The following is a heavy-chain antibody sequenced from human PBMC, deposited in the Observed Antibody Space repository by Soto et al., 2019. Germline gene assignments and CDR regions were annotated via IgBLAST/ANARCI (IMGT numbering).Heavy chain of an antibody. CDR2: FWSTGAA. J-gene: IGHJ4*02. Sequence: PSETLSLTCTVSGDSIRSGTYSWDWLRQSPGKGLEWLGCFWSTGAAYYNPSLKGRLTISLDTSKSQFSLNLNFVTAADTAVYFCARAGYSSGWQPSDYWGQGTLVTVSS. CDR3: ARAGYSSGWQPSDY. CDR1: GDSIRSGTYS. D-gene: IGHD6-19*01. V-gene: IGHV4-39*02.